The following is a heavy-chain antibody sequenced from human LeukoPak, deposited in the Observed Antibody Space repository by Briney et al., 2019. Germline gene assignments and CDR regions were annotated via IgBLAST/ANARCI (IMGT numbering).Heavy chain of an antibody. CDR2: IYYSGST. V-gene: IGHV4-39*02. Sequence: PSETLSLTSTVSGGSISNSNYFWGWVRQPPGKGLEWIGSIYYSGSTYYNPSLKSRVTISIDTSKNHFSLKLSSVTAADTAFYYCATEDVVTPTAAQRPLDYWGQGTLVTVSS. J-gene: IGHJ4*02. D-gene: IGHD1-1*01. CDR3: ATEDVVTPTAAQRPLDY. CDR1: GGSISNSNYF.